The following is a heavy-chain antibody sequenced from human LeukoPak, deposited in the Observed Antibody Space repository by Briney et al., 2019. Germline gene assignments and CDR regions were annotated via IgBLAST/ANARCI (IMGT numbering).Heavy chain of an antibody. Sequence: PSETLSLTCTVSGGSISSYYLSWIGHPAGKELAWIVRIYTSGSTNYNPSLKSRVTMSVDTSKNQFSLKLSSVTAADTAVYYCARARRYCSGGSCYEYYYGMDVWGQGTTVTVSS. V-gene: IGHV4-4*07. D-gene: IGHD2-15*01. J-gene: IGHJ6*02. CDR1: GGSISSYY. CDR3: ARARRYCSGGSCYEYYYGMDV. CDR2: IYTSGST.